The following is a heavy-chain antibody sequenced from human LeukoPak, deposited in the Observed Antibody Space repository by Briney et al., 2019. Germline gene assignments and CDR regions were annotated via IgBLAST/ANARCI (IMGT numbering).Heavy chain of an antibody. V-gene: IGHV4-31*03. CDR1: GGSISSGGYY. J-gene: IGHJ4*02. CDR2: IYYSGST. Sequence: SQTLSLTCTVSGGSISSGGYYWSWIRQHPGKGLEWIGYIYYSGSTYYNPSLKSRVTISVDTSKNQFSLKLSSVTAADTAVYYCARRRYGSGDIDYWGQGTLVTVSS. CDR3: ARRRYGSGDIDY. D-gene: IGHD3-10*01.